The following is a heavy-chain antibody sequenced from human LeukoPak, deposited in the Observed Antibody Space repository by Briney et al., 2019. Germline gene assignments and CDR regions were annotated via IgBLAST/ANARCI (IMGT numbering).Heavy chain of an antibody. CDR1: GFPFSNAW. CDR2: IKSKTDGGTT. Sequence: GGSLRLSCAASGFPFSNAWMSWVRQAPGKGLEWVGRIKSKTDGGTTDYAAPVKGRFTISRDDSKNTLYLQMNSLKTEDTAVYYCTSDSYGLGGCGDYWGQGTLVTVSS. D-gene: IGHD5-18*01. CDR3: TSDSYGLGGCGDY. V-gene: IGHV3-15*01. J-gene: IGHJ4*02.